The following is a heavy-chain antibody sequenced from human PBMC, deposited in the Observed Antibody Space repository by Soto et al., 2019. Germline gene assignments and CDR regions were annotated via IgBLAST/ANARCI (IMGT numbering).Heavy chain of an antibody. CDR2: ISSSSSYI. CDR3: ARERRVATPGGMDV. Sequence: GGSLRLSCAASGFTFSSYSMNWVRQAPGKGLEWVSSISSSSSYIYYADSVKGRFTISRDNAKNPLYLQMNSLRAEDTAVYYCARERRVATPGGMDVWGQGTTVTVYS. D-gene: IGHD5-12*01. J-gene: IGHJ6*02. CDR1: GFTFSSYS. V-gene: IGHV3-21*01.